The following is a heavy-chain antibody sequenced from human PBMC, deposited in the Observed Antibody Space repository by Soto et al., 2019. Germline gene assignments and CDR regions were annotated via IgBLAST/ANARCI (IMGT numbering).Heavy chain of an antibody. V-gene: IGHV3-33*06. CDR2: IWYDGSNT. J-gene: IGHJ5*02. CDR3: AKSIAVAPGGLDP. Sequence: GGSLRLSCAASGFIFSSYGMHWVRQAPGKGLEWVAGIWYDGSNTFYSDAVKGRFSISRDNSKNTVDLQMNSLRAEDTAVYYCAKSIAVAPGGLDPWGQGIQVTVSS. CDR1: GFIFSSYG. D-gene: IGHD6-19*01.